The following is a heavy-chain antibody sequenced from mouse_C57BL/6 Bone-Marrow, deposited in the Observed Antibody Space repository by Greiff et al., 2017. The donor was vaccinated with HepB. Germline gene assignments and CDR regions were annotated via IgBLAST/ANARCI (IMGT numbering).Heavy chain of an antibody. J-gene: IGHJ2*01. Sequence: EVQRVESGGGLVQPGGSLSLSCAASGFTFTDYYMSWVRQPPGKALEWLGFIRNKANGYTTEYSASVKGRFTISRDNSQSILYLQMNALRAEDSATYYCARHYGNFDYWGQGTTLTVSS. D-gene: IGHD2-1*01. CDR1: GFTFTDYY. V-gene: IGHV7-3*01. CDR2: IRNKANGYTT. CDR3: ARHYGNFDY.